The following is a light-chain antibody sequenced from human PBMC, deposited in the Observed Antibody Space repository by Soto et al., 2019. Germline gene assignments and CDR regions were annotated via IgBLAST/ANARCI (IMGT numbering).Light chain of an antibody. CDR2: DTN. CDR1: SGSVSTKNY. CDR3: ALHMGSGILV. V-gene: IGLV8-61*01. J-gene: IGLJ3*02. Sequence: QTVVTQEPSFSVSPGGTVTLTCGLTSGSVSTKNYPGWFQQTPGQAPRTLISDTNTRSSGVPDRFSGSILGNKAALTITGAQADDEADYYCALHMGSGILVFGGGTKLTVL.